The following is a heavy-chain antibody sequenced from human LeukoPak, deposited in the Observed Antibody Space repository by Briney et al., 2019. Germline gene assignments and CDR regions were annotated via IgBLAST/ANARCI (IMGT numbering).Heavy chain of an antibody. CDR3: ARATGAAAGLFDP. CDR1: GRSISSGGYS. CDR2: IYHSGST. V-gene: IGHV4-30-2*01. J-gene: IGHJ5*02. D-gene: IGHD6-13*01. Sequence: SETLSLTCGVSGRSISSGGYSWSWIRQPPGKGLEWIGYIYHSGSTYYNPSLKSRVTMSVDTSKNQFSLILISVTAADTAVYYCARATGAAAGLFDPWGQGTLVTVSS.